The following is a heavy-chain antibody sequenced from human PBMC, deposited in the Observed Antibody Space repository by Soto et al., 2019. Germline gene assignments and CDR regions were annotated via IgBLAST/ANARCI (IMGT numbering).Heavy chain of an antibody. Sequence: GVLRLSCTASGFTFGDYAMSWVRQAPGKGLEWVGFIRSNAYGGTTEYAASVKGRFTISRDDFKSIAYLQMNSLKTEDTAVYYCTRGYSGYDFGGGYWGQGTLVTVSS. D-gene: IGHD5-12*01. CDR3: TRGYSGYDFGGGY. CDR2: IRSNAYGGTT. CDR1: GFTFGDYA. V-gene: IGHV3-49*04. J-gene: IGHJ4*02.